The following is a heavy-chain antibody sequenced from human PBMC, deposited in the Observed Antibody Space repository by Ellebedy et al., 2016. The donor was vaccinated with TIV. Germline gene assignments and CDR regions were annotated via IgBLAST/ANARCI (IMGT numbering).Heavy chain of an antibody. D-gene: IGHD2-2*01. CDR1: GFTLSDYA. V-gene: IGHV3-23*01. CDR3: ARGSAAPDY. Sequence: GESLKISCAGSGFTLSDYAMSWVRQAPGKGLEWVSVVSGSGSSTYYADSVKGRFTIFRDNSRNTVYLQMNSLRAEDTAVYYCARGSAAPDYWGQGTLVTVSS. J-gene: IGHJ4*02. CDR2: VSGSGSST.